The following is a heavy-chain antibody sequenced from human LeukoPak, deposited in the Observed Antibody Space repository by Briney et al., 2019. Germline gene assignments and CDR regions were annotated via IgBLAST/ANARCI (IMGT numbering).Heavy chain of an antibody. J-gene: IGHJ4*02. CDR1: GFTFSSFG. V-gene: IGHV3-30*18. D-gene: IGHD2-2*01. Sequence: GRSLRLSCAASGFTFSSFGMHWVRQAPGRGLEWVAVISYDGSNKYYADSVKGRFTISRDNSKNTLYLQMSSLRAEDTAVYYCAKDGFCSTTSCYPNHFDSWGQGTLVTVSS. CDR3: AKDGFCSTTSCYPNHFDS. CDR2: ISYDGSNK.